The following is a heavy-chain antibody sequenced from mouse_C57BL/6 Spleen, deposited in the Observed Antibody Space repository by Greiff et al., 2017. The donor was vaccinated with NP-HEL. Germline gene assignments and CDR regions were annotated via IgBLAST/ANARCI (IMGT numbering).Heavy chain of an antibody. J-gene: IGHJ3*01. Sequence: QVQLQQSGAELVRPGTSVKVSCKASGYAFTNYLIEWVKQRPGQGLEWIGVINPGSGGTKYNEKFKGKATLTADKSSSTAYMQLSSLTSEDSAVYFCARNAYYSNSAWFAYWGQGTLVTVSA. V-gene: IGHV1-54*01. CDR3: ARNAYYSNSAWFAY. CDR1: GYAFTNYL. D-gene: IGHD2-5*01. CDR2: INPGSGGT.